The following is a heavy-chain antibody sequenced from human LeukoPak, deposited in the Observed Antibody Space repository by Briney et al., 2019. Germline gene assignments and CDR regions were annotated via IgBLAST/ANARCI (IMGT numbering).Heavy chain of an antibody. J-gene: IGHJ4*02. CDR3: ARAPFLRIVGATFYFDY. CDR1: GGSISSNSFY. CDR2: IYHSGST. V-gene: IGHV4-30-2*01. Sequence: SETLSLTRTVSGGSISSNSFYWSWIRQPPGKGLEWIGYIYHSGSTYYNPSLKSRVTISVDRSKNQFSLKLSSVTAADTAVYYCARAPFLRIVGATFYFDYWGQGTLVTVSS. D-gene: IGHD1-26*01.